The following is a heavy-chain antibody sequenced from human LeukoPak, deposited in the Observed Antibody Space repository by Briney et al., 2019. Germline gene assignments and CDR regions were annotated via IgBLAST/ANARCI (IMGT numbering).Heavy chain of an antibody. CDR1: IGSINSNSYY. CDR2: MYYSGST. J-gene: IGHJ4*02. Sequence: SETLSLTCTVSIGSINSNSYYWGWIRQPPGKGLEWIGSMYYSGSTYYNPSLKSRVTISIDTSKNQFSLKLNSVTAADTAVYYCARFSPRAMGNYLDFWGQGTLVTVSS. CDR3: ARFSPRAMGNYLDF. V-gene: IGHV4-39*07. D-gene: IGHD7-27*01.